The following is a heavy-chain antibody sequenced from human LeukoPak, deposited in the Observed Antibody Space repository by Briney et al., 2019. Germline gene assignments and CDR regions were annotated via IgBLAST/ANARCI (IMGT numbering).Heavy chain of an antibody. Sequence: LSLTCAVYGGSFSGYYWSWIRQAPGKGLEWVAVISYDGSNKYYADSVKGRFTISRDNSKNTLYLQMNSLRAEDTAVYYCARLIVVVTADVDYWGQGTLVTVSS. CDR2: ISYDGSNK. V-gene: IGHV3-30-3*01. D-gene: IGHD2-21*02. CDR1: GGSFSGYY. CDR3: ARLIVVVTADVDY. J-gene: IGHJ4*02.